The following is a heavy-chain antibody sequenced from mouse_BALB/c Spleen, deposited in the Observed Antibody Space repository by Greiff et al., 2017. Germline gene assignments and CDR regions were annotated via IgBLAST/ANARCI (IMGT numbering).Heavy chain of an antibody. CDR3: ARQEYRYDWFAY. J-gene: IGHJ3*01. CDR2: ISNGGGST. Sequence: EVKLMESGGGLVQPGGSLKLSCAASGFTFSSYTMSWVRQTPEKRLEWVAYISNGGGSTYYPDTVKGRFTISRDNAKNTLYLQMSSLKSEDTAMYYCARQEYRYDWFAYWGQGTLVTVSA. CDR1: GFTFSSYT. V-gene: IGHV5-12-2*01. D-gene: IGHD2-14*01.